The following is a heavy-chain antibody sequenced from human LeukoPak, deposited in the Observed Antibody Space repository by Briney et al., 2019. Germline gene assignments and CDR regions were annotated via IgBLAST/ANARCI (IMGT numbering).Heavy chain of an antibody. CDR3: ARGDDILTGYHTHFDY. Sequence: GGSLRLSCAASGFTFSSYSMHWVRQAPGKGLEWVSVISYDGSNKYYADSVKGRFTISRDNSKNTLYLQMNSLRAEDTAVYYCARGDDILTGYHTHFDYWGQGTLVTVSS. D-gene: IGHD3-9*01. CDR2: ISYDGSNK. CDR1: GFTFSSYS. V-gene: IGHV3-30*03. J-gene: IGHJ4*02.